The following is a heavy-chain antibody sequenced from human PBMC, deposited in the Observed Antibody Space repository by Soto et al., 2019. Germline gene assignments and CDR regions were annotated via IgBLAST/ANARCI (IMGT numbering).Heavy chain of an antibody. CDR3: AKAREQWLVDY. CDR1: EFTFSNYG. CDR2: ISYDGSDK. J-gene: IGHJ4*02. Sequence: QVQLVESGGGVVQPGRSLRLSCAASEFTFSNYGMHWVRQAPGKGLEWVALISYDGSDKYYADSVKGRFTISRDNSKNTLFLQMNSLTVEDTAVYYCAKAREQWLVDYWGQGTLVTVSS. V-gene: IGHV3-30*18. D-gene: IGHD6-19*01.